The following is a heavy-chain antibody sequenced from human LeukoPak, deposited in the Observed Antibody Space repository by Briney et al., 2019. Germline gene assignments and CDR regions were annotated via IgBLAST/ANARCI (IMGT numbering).Heavy chain of an antibody. D-gene: IGHD2-2*01. V-gene: IGHV4-59*01. CDR1: GGSISSYY. CDR3: ARDTASTSWKYYGMDV. J-gene: IGHJ6*02. Sequence: SETPSLTCTVSGGSISSYYWSWIRQPPGKGLEWIGYIYYSGSTNYNPSLKSRVTISVDTSKNQFSLKLSSVTAADTAVYYCARDTASTSWKYYGMDVWGQGTTVTVSS. CDR2: IYYSGST.